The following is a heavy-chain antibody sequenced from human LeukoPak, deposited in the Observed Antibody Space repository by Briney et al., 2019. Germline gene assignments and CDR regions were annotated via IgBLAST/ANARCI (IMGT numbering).Heavy chain of an antibody. D-gene: IGHD6-13*01. J-gene: IGHJ4*02. CDR2: DYHSGST. CDR3: ARDAGLFGSSPGGILEY. Sequence: SETLSLTCTVSGGSINSYYWSWIRQPPGKGLEWIGYDYHSGSTNYDPSLKSRVTISIDTSKNQFSLKLSSVTAADTAVYFCARDAGLFGSSPGGILEYWGQGTLVTVSS. V-gene: IGHV4-59*01. CDR1: GGSINSYY.